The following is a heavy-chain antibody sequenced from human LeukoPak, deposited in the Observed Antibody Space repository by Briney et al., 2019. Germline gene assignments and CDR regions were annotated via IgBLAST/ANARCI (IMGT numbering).Heavy chain of an antibody. Sequence: GGSLRLSCAASGFTFSSYSMNWVRQAPGKGLEWVSSISSSSSYIYYADSVKGRFTISRDNAKNSLYLQMNSLRAEDTAVYYCARDLTSCDYVWDYWGQGTLVTVSS. CDR2: ISSSSSYI. CDR3: ARDLTSCDYVWDY. J-gene: IGHJ4*02. V-gene: IGHV3-21*01. D-gene: IGHD3-16*01. CDR1: GFTFSSYS.